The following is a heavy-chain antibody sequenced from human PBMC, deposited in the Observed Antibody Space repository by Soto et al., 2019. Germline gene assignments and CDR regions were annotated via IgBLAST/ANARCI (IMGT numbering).Heavy chain of an antibody. Sequence: SETLSLTYTVSGGSVSSGDYYWSWIRQPPGKGLEWIGYIYYSGNTNYNPSLKSRVIISVDTSKNLFSLKLTSVTAAATAVYYCARIPVDTSMIYWLDPWGQGSLVTVSS. J-gene: IGHJ5*02. V-gene: IGHV4-61*08. CDR3: ARIPVDTSMIYWLDP. D-gene: IGHD5-18*01. CDR1: GGSVSSGDYY. CDR2: IYYSGNT.